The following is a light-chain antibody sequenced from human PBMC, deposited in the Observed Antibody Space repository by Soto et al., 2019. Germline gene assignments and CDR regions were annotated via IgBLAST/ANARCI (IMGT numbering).Light chain of an antibody. Sequence: DIPMTQSPSTLSASVGDRVTITCRASQSISTWLAWYQQTPGKTPKLLIYKASSLESGVPSRFSGSGSGTEFTLTISSLQSDDFATYYCQHYNSFSWTFGQGTKVEIK. V-gene: IGKV1-5*03. CDR1: QSISTW. CDR2: KAS. J-gene: IGKJ1*01. CDR3: QHYNSFSWT.